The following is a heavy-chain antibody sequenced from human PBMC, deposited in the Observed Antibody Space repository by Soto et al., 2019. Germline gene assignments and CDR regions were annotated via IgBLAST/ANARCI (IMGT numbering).Heavy chain of an antibody. CDR2: IYYSGST. Sequence: SETLSLTCTVSGGSISSYYWSWIRQPPGKGLEWIGYIYYSGSTNYNPSLKSRVTISVDTSKNQFSLKLSSVTAADTAVYYCARVRGTMDYYYYYGMDVWRQGTTVTVS. D-gene: IGHD3-10*01. V-gene: IGHV4-59*01. CDR1: GGSISSYY. CDR3: ARVRGTMDYYYYYGMDV. J-gene: IGHJ6*02.